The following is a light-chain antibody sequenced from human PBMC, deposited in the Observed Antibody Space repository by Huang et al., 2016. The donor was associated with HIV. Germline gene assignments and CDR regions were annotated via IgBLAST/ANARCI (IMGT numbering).Light chain of an antibody. CDR3: QYGET. J-gene: IGKJ1*01. V-gene: IGKV1-5*03. CDR2: KIS. CDR1: QNISSW. Sequence: DIQMTQSPSTLSAFVGDRLTTTCRASQNISSWLAWYQQKPGKAPKLLIYKISSLESGVPSRFSGSGSGTEFTLTISGLQPDDIWTYYCQYGETFGQGSKVEVK.